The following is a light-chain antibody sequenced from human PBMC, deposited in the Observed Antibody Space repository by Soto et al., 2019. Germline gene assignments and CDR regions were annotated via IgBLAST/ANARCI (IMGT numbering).Light chain of an antibody. CDR2: DAS. CDR1: QSVGSY. Sequence: EIVMTQSPATLSVSPVERATLSCRASQSVGSYLAWYQHKPGQAPRLLISDASTRAPGIPARFSGSGSGTEFTLTISSLQSEDSAVYYCQQYDDWPRTFGQGTKVDIK. CDR3: QQYDDWPRT. J-gene: IGKJ1*01. V-gene: IGKV3-15*01.